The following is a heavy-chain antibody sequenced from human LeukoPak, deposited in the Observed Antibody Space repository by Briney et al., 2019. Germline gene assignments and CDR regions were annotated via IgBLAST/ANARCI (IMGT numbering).Heavy chain of an antibody. CDR3: ARDRGGFTGTDFDY. J-gene: IGHJ4*02. CDR2: IKQDGSEK. V-gene: IGHV3-7*01. D-gene: IGHD1-1*01. CDR1: GFTFSSYW. Sequence: QPGGSLRLSCGASGFTFSSYWMSWVRQAPGKGLEWVANIKQDGSEKYYVDSVKGRFTISRDNAKNSLYLQMNSLRAEDTAVYYCARDRGGFTGTDFDYWGQGTLVTVSS.